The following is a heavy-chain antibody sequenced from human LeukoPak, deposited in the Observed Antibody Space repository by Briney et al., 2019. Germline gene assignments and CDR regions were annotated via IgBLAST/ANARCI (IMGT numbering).Heavy chain of an antibody. CDR1: GGSISSYY. Sequence: SETLSLTCTVSGGSISSYYWSWIRQPPGKGLEWIGYIYYSGSTNYTPSLKSRVTISVDTSKNQCSLKLSSVTAADTAVYYCARDVWDSSGYSYGSLNWFDPWGQGTLVTVSS. CDR3: ARDVWDSSGYSYGSLNWFDP. CDR2: IYYSGST. J-gene: IGHJ5*02. V-gene: IGHV4-59*01. D-gene: IGHD5-18*01.